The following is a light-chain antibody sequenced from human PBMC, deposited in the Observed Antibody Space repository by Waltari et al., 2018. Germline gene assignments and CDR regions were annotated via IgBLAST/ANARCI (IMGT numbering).Light chain of an antibody. Sequence: SYVLTQPPSVSVAPGQTARMTCGANNIGSKSVHWYQKKPGQAPVPVVYDDSDRPSGIPELFAGSNSGNTATLTITRVEAGDEADYYCQLWDKSSDPPYVFGPGTKVTVL. CDR2: DDS. CDR3: QLWDKSSDPPYV. V-gene: IGLV3-21*02. J-gene: IGLJ1*01. CDR1: NIGSKS.